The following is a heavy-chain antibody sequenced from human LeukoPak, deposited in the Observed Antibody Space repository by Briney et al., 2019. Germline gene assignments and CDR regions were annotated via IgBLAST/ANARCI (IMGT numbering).Heavy chain of an antibody. CDR1: GDSVSSNSTA. V-gene: IGHV6-1*01. Sequence: SQTLSLTCAISGDSVSSNSTAWNWIRQSPSRGLEWLGRTYYRSKWYNDYAVSVKSRITINPDTSKNQFSLQLNSVNTEDTAVYFCARGPGLRMGAFDIWGQGTVVSVSS. CDR3: ARGPGLRMGAFDI. J-gene: IGHJ3*02. D-gene: IGHD4-17*01. CDR2: TYYRSKWYN.